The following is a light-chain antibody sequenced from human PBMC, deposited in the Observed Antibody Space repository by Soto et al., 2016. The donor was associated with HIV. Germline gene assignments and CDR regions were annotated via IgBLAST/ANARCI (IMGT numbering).Light chain of an antibody. CDR3: QVWDSSTDHVV. Sequence: SYVLTQPPSVSVTPGKTASIACGGNNIGSKSVHWYQQRPGQAPVVVVFDDSDRPSRIPERLSGSKSGNTATLTISRVEAGDEADYYCQVWDSSTDHVVFGGGTKLTVL. CDR2: DDS. J-gene: IGLJ2*01. V-gene: IGLV3-21*03. CDR1: NIGSKS.